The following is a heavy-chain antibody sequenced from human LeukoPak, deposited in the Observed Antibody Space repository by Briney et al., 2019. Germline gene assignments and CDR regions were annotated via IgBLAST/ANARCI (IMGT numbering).Heavy chain of an antibody. V-gene: IGHV3-7*01. D-gene: IGHD3-10*01. J-gene: IGHJ4*02. CDR1: GFTFSIYW. CDR3: AKDLNYYGSGSFDY. Sequence: PGGSLRLSCAASGFTFSIYWMTWVRQAPGKGLEWVANIKQDGSEKYYVDSVKGRFTISRDNSKNTLYLQMNSLRAEDTAVYYCAKDLNYYGSGSFDYWGQGTLVTVSS. CDR2: IKQDGSEK.